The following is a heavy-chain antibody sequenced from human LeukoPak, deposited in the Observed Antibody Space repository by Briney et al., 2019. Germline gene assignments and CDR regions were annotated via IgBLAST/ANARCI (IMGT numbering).Heavy chain of an antibody. CDR1: GGSISSSSYS. Sequence: SETLSLTCTVSGGSISSSSYSWGWIRQPPGKGLEWIGSIYYSGSTYYNPSLQSRVTISVDTSKNQFSLKLRSVTAADTAEYYCARESTVITGQGRIFTGNYHGMDVWGHGTTVIVS. V-gene: IGHV4-39*07. CDR3: ARESTVITGQGRIFTGNYHGMDV. J-gene: IGHJ6*02. CDR2: IYYSGST. D-gene: IGHD4-23*01.